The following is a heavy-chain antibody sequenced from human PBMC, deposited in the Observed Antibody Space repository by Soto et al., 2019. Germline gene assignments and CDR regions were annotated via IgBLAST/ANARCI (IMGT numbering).Heavy chain of an antibody. CDR3: AASIFYYGMDV. CDR1: GYTFTNYW. V-gene: IGHV5-51*01. CDR2: IYPGDSDT. J-gene: IGHJ6*02. Sequence: PGESLKISCKGSGYTFTNYWIGWVRQMPGKGLEWMGIIYPGDSDTKYNPSFQGQVTISADKSITTAYLQWSSLKASDTAIYYCAASIFYYGMDVWGQGTTVTVSS.